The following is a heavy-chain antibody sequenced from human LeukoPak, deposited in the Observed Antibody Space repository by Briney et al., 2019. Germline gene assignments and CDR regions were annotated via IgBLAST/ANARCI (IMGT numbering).Heavy chain of an antibody. V-gene: IGHV3-11*04. J-gene: IGHJ4*02. CDR2: IRSSGSTI. CDR3: ARAYYYDSSGAFDY. D-gene: IGHD3-22*01. Sequence: GGSLSLSCAASGFTFSDYYMSWIRQAPGKGLEWVSNIRSSGSTIYIADSVKGRFTISRDNAKNSLYLQMNSLRAEDTAVYYCARAYYYDSSGAFDYWGQGTLVTVSS. CDR1: GFTFSDYY.